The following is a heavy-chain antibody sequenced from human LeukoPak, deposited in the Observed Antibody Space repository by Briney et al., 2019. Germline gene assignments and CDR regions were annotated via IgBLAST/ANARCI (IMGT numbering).Heavy chain of an antibody. CDR2: IYHSGST. J-gene: IGHJ4*02. Sequence: SETLSLTCTVSGGSISSGGYYWSWIRQPPGKGLEWIGYIYHSGSTYYNPSLKSRVTISVDRSKNQFSLKLSSVTAADTAVYYCARDGARGATLQWGQGTLVTVSS. D-gene: IGHD1-26*01. CDR3: ARDGARGATLQ. V-gene: IGHV4-30-2*01. CDR1: GGSISSGGYY.